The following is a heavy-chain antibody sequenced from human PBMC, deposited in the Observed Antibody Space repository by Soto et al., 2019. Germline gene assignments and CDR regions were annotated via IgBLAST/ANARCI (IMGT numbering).Heavy chain of an antibody. Sequence: ASVKVSCKASGYTFTGSAIHWVRQAPGQRLEWMGWINAGNGNTKYSQKFQGRVTITRDTSASTAYMELSSLRSEDTAVYYCARAVAVAADFDYWGQGTLVTVSS. CDR3: ARAVAVAADFDY. D-gene: IGHD6-19*01. V-gene: IGHV1-3*01. CDR1: GYTFTGSA. J-gene: IGHJ4*02. CDR2: INAGNGNT.